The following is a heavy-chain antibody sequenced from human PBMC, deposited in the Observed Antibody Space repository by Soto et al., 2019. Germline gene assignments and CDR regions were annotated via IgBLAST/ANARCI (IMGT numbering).Heavy chain of an antibody. CDR3: ARESLEPSGSYYCDY. Sequence: ASVKVSCKASGYTFSSYGISWVRQAPGQGLEWMGWISGYNGKTNYAQKVQDRVTMTTDTSTSTVYMELRSLRSDVTAVYYCARESLEPSGSYYCDYWGQGTLVTVSS. J-gene: IGHJ4*02. CDR2: ISGYNGKT. V-gene: IGHV1-18*01. D-gene: IGHD1-26*01. CDR1: GYTFSSYG.